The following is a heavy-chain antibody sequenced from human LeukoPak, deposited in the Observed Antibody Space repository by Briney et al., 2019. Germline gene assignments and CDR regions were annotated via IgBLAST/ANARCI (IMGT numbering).Heavy chain of an antibody. CDR1: GGTFSSYA. Sequence: ASVKVSCKASGGTFSSYAISWVRQAPGQGLEWMGGIIPIFGTANYAQKFQGRVTITADESTSTAYMELSSLRSEDTAVYYCATSYYYHSGDYYRTDYWGQGTLVTVSS. CDR3: ATSYYYHSGDYYRTDY. CDR2: IIPIFGTA. J-gene: IGHJ4*02. V-gene: IGHV1-69*13. D-gene: IGHD3-22*01.